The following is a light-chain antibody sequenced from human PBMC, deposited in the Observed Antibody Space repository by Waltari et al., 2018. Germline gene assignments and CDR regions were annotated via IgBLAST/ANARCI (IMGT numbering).Light chain of an antibody. CDR2: YAS. Sequence: DIQMIQSPSSLSASVGDRVTITCRASQSTSSYLNWYQQKPGKAPQLLIYYASSLQSGVPSRFSGSGSGTDFTLTISRLQPEDFATYYWQESSRLPYTFGQGTKVDIK. J-gene: IGKJ2*01. V-gene: IGKV1-39*01. CDR1: QSTSSY. CDR3: QESSRLPYT.